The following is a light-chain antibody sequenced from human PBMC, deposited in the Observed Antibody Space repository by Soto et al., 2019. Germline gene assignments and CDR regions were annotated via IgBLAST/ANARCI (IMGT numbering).Light chain of an antibody. Sequence: QSALTQPPCASGSPGQSVTISCTGTSSDVGGYNYVSWYQQHPGKVPKLMVYEVNKRPSGVPDRFSGSKSGNTASLTVSGLQAEDEADYYCTSYAGGNNVFGTGTKLTV. CDR3: TSYAGGNNV. V-gene: IGLV2-8*01. J-gene: IGLJ1*01. CDR2: EVN. CDR1: SSDVGGYNY.